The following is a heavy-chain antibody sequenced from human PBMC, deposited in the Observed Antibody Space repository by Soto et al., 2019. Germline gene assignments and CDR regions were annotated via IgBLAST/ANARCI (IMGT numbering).Heavy chain of an antibody. V-gene: IGHV3-23*01. CDR2: ISGSGGST. D-gene: IGHD6-19*01. CDR1: GFTFSSYA. Sequence: GGSLRLSCAASGFTFSSYAMSWVRQAPGKGLEWVSAISGSGGSTYYADSVKGRFTISRDNSKNTLYLQMNSLRAEDRAVYYCARPWRHIAVAGNDAFDIWGQGTMVTVSS. J-gene: IGHJ3*02. CDR3: ARPWRHIAVAGNDAFDI.